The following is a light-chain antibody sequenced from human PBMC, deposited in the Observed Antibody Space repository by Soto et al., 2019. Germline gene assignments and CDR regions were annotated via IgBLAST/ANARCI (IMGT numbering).Light chain of an antibody. Sequence: DIQMTQSPSSLSASVGDRVTITCRASQSISSYLNWYQHKPGRAPKLLIYAASSLQSGVPSRFSGSGSETDFTLTISSLQPEDFATYYCQQGHTMYTFGQGTKLEIK. CDR3: QQGHTMYT. J-gene: IGKJ2*01. CDR2: AAS. V-gene: IGKV1-39*01. CDR1: QSISSY.